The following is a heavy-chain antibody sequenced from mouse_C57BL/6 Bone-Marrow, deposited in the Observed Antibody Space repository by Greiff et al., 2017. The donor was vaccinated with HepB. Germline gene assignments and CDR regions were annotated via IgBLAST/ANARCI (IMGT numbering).Heavy chain of an antibody. Sequence: QVQLKESGAELARPGASVKLSCKASGYTFTSYGISWVKQRTGQGLEWIGEIYPRSGNTYYNEKFKGKATLTADKSSSTAYMELRSLTSEDSAVYFCARQDYGSHFDVWGTGTTVTVSS. V-gene: IGHV1-81*01. CDR3: ARQDYGSHFDV. J-gene: IGHJ1*03. CDR2: IYPRSGNT. D-gene: IGHD1-1*01. CDR1: GYTFTSYG.